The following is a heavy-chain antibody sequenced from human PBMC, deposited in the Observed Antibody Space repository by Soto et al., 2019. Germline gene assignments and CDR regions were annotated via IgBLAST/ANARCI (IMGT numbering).Heavy chain of an antibody. V-gene: IGHV3-11*01. CDR2: MSSSGVTV. Sequence: NPEGSLRLSWAGSGFTFSDNYMSWIRQAPGQGLEWGSYMSSSGVTVFYADSVKGRFTISRDNAKNSLFLQMNRLRVEDTAVYYCARNTISAAGADYYGLDVWGQGTTVTVSS. CDR3: ARNTISAAGADYYGLDV. D-gene: IGHD6-13*01. CDR1: GFTFSDNY. J-gene: IGHJ6*02.